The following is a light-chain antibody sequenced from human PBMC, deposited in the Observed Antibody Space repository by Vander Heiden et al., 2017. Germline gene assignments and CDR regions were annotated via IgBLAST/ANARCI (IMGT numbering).Light chain of an antibody. V-gene: IGKV3-15*01. CDR3: QQYTNWPWT. J-gene: IGKJ1*01. CDR2: GPS. CDR1: QSVSSN. Sequence: EIVMTQSPATLSVSPGERATLSCRASQSVSSNLAWYQQKPGQAPRLLIYGPSTRATGIPARFSGSGSGTEFTLTISSLQSEDFAVYYCQQYTNWPWTFGSGTKVELK.